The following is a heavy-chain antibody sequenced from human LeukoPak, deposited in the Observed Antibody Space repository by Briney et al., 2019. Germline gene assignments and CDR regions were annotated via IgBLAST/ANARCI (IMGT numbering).Heavy chain of an antibody. J-gene: IGHJ4*02. CDR1: GFTFSSYW. D-gene: IGHD3-22*01. CDR3: ARAVSSGYDPFDY. V-gene: IGHV3-53*01. Sequence: GGSLRLSCAASGFTFSSYWMNWVRQAPGKGLEWVSVIYSGGNTYYADSVKGRFTISRDNSKNTLYLQMNSLRAEDTAVYYCARAVSSGYDPFDYWGQGTLVTVSS. CDR2: IYSGGNT.